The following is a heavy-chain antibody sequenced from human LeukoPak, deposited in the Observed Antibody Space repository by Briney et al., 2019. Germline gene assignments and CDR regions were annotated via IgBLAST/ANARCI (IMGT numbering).Heavy chain of an antibody. CDR1: GFTFSSYS. D-gene: IGHD4-17*01. CDR2: ISSSSSYI. V-gene: IGHV3-21*01. Sequence: PGGSLRLSCAASGFTFSSYSMNWVRQTPGKGLEWVSSISSSSSYIFYADSVKGRFTMSRDNAKKSLFLQMNSLRAEDTAVYYCARDYGDYEPGRHHYYYYYMDDWGKGTTVTVSS. J-gene: IGHJ6*03. CDR3: ARDYGDYEPGRHHYYYYYMDD.